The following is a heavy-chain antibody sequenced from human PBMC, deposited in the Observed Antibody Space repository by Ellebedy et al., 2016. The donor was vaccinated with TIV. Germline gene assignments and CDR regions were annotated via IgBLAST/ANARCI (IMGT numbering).Heavy chain of an antibody. CDR2: ISGSGDNT. Sequence: PGGSLRLSCAVSGFTFSSYAMSWVRQDPGKGLEWVSAISGSGDNTYYADSVKGRFTISRDNSKNTLYLQMNSLRADDTAVYYCAREGSPLAAAGLSWGQGTLVTVSS. J-gene: IGHJ5*02. CDR1: GFTFSSYA. CDR3: AREGSPLAAAGLS. V-gene: IGHV3-23*01. D-gene: IGHD6-13*01.